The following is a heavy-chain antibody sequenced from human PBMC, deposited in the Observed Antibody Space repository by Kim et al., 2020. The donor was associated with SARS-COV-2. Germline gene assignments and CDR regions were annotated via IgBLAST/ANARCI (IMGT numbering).Heavy chain of an antibody. CDR2: ISYDGSNK. J-gene: IGHJ6*01. CDR3: ARDESSSTSCYQPFFCYYSGRDV. Sequence: GGSLRLSCAASGFTFSSYAMHWVRQAPGKGLEWVAVISYDGSNKYYADSVKGRFTISRDNSKNTLYLQMNSLRAEDTAVYYCARDESSSTSCYQPFFCYYSGRDVWGQGTTVTVSS. CDR1: GFTFSSYA. V-gene: IGHV3-30*14. D-gene: IGHD2-2*01.